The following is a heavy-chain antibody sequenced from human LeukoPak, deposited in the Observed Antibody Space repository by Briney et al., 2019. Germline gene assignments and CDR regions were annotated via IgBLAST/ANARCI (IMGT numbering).Heavy chain of an antibody. V-gene: IGHV3-23*01. CDR2: ISGGSGST. J-gene: IGHJ4*02. Sequence: GGSLRLSCAASGFTFSSYAMSWVRQAPGKGLEWVSTISGGSGSTYCADSVKGRFTISRDNSKNTLYLQMNSLRDEDTAVYYCAKHRFESGGYHSTDWGQGTLVTVSS. CDR1: GFTFSSYA. CDR3: AKHRFESGGYHSTD. D-gene: IGHD3-22*01.